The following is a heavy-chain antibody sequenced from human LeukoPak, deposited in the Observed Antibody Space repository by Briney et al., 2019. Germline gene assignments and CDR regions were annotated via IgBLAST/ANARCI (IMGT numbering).Heavy chain of an antibody. CDR2: IYHSGST. V-gene: IGHV4-38-2*01. CDR3: ARHVYSNYYFDY. Sequence: PPETLSLTCAVSGYSISSGYYWGWIRQPPGKGLEWIGSIYHSGSTYYNPSLKSRVTISVDTSKNQFSLKLSSVTAADTAVYYCARHVYSNYYFDYWGQGTLVTVSS. J-gene: IGHJ4*02. CDR1: GYSISSGYY. D-gene: IGHD4-11*01.